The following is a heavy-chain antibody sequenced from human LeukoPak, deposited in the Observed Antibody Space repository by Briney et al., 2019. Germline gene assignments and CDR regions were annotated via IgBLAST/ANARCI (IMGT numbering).Heavy chain of an antibody. CDR3: AREGPSIAAFDY. CDR1: GGTFSSYA. Sequence: SVKVSCKAFGGTFSSYAISWVRQAPRQGLEWMGGIIPIFGTANYAQKFQGRVTITADESTSTAYMELSSLRSEDTAVYYCAREGPSIAAFDYWGQGTLVTVSS. V-gene: IGHV1-69*13. D-gene: IGHD6-6*01. J-gene: IGHJ4*02. CDR2: IIPIFGTA.